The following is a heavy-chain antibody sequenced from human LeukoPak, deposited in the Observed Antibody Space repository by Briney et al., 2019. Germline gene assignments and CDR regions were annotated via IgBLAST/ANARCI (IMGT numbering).Heavy chain of an antibody. CDR2: IKQDGGEK. CDR1: GFPFSSYW. J-gene: IGHJ4*02. D-gene: IGHD3-22*01. Sequence: GGSLRLSCAASGFPFSSYWMSWVRQAPGKGLEWVANIKQDGGEKFYVDSVKGRFTISRDNAKNSLYLQMISLRAEDTAVYYCARGSYDSSGYPDYWGQGTLVTVSS. CDR3: ARGSYDSSGYPDY. V-gene: IGHV3-7*01.